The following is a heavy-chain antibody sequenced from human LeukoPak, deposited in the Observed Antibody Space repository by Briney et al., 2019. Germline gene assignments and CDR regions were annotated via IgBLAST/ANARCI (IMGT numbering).Heavy chain of an antibody. V-gene: IGHV3-48*02. CDR3: ARSFDF. J-gene: IGHJ4*02. CDR1: GFTFSSHD. CDR2: ISTSSSSI. Sequence: PGGSLRLSCAASGFTFSSHDMNWVRQAPGKGVEWVSYISTSSSSIYYADSVKGRFTISRDNAKNSLYLQMNSLRDEDTAVYYCARSFDFWGQGTLVTVSS.